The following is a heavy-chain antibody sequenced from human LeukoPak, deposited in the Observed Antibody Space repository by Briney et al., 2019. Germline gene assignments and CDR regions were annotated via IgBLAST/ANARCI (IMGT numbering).Heavy chain of an antibody. CDR2: IRYDGSNK. CDR1: GFTFSNYG. V-gene: IGHV3-30*02. Sequence: PGRSLRLSCAASGFTFSNYGMHWVRQAPGKGLEWVAFIRYDGSNKYYADSVKGRFTISRDNSKNTLYLQMNSLRAEDTAVYYCAKDKYNFWSGSNYYYMDVWGKGTTVTVSS. CDR3: AKDKYNFWSGSNYYYMDV. J-gene: IGHJ6*03. D-gene: IGHD3-3*01.